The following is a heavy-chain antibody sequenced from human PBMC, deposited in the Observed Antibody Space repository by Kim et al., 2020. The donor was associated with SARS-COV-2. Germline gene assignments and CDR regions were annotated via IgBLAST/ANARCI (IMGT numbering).Heavy chain of an antibody. CDR1: GFTFSSYS. V-gene: IGHV3-48*01. CDR3: ARDPSYYYDSSGY. Sequence: GGSLRLSCAASGFTFSSYSMNWVRQAPGKGLEWVSYISSSSSTIYYADSVKGRFTISRDNAKNSLYLQMNSLRAEDTAVYYCARDPSYYYDSSGYWGQGTLVTVSS. D-gene: IGHD3-22*01. J-gene: IGHJ4*02. CDR2: ISSSSSTI.